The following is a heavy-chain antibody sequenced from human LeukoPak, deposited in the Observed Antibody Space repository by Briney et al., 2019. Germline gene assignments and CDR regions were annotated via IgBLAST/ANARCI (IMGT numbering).Heavy chain of an antibody. CDR3: ATYYYGSGSFDY. J-gene: IGHJ4*02. V-gene: IGHV4-59*08. Sequence: SETLSLTCTVSGGSISSYYWSWIRQPPGKGLEWIGYIYYSGSTNYNPSLKSRVTISVDTSKNQFSLKLSSVTAADTAVYYCATYYYGSGSFDYWGQGTLVTVSS. D-gene: IGHD3-10*01. CDR1: GGSISSYY. CDR2: IYYSGST.